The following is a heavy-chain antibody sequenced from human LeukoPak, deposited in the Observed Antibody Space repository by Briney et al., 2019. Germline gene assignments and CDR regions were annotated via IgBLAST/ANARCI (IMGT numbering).Heavy chain of an antibody. V-gene: IGHV4-61*02. D-gene: IGHD3-16*01. CDR1: GGSISSGSYY. CDR2: IYTSGST. J-gene: IGHJ3*02. CDR3: ARGGGSYGAEAFDI. Sequence: PSETLSLTCTVSGGSISSGSYYWSWIRQPAGKGLEWIGRIYTSGSTNYNPSLKSRVTISVDTSKNQFSLKLSSVTAADTAVYYCARGGGSYGAEAFDIWGQGTMVTVSS.